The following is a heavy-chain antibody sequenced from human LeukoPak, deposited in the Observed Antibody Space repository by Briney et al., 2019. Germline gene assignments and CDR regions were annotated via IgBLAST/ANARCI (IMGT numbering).Heavy chain of an antibody. D-gene: IGHD6-19*01. Sequence: PSETLSLTCAVYGGSFSGYYWSWIRQPPGKGLEWIGEINHSGSTNYNPSLKSRVTISADTSKNQFSLKLSSVTAADPAVYYCARINSSGDYWGQGTLVTVSS. CDR3: ARINSSGDY. CDR2: INHSGST. V-gene: IGHV4-34*01. CDR1: GGSFSGYY. J-gene: IGHJ4*02.